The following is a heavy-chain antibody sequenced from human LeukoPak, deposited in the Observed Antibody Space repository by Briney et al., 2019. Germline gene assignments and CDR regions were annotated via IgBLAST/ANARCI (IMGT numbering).Heavy chain of an antibody. V-gene: IGHV5-51*01. J-gene: IGHJ4*02. Sequence: GESLKISCKGSGYPFTNYWIGWVRQMPGKGLEWMGIIDPGDSDTRYSPSFQGQVTISADKSINTAYLQWSSLKTSDTAMYYCARRYCSIGSCYVDHWGQGSLVTVSS. D-gene: IGHD2-15*01. CDR1: GYPFTNYW. CDR2: IDPGDSDT. CDR3: ARRYCSIGSCYVDH.